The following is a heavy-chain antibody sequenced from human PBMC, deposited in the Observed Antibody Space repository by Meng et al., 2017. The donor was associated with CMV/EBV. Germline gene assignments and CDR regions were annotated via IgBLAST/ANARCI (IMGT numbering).Heavy chain of an antibody. CDR3: AREYGGWFDP. CDR2: IKQHGSEK. CDR1: GFNFSAYW. V-gene: IGHV3-7*01. D-gene: IGHD3-16*01. Sequence: GESLKISCAASGFNFSAYWMIWVRQAPGKGLEWVANIKQHGSEKYYVDSVKGRFTISRDDAKNSLYLQMNSLRVEDTAVNYCAREYGGWFDPWGQGTLVTVSS. J-gene: IGHJ5*02.